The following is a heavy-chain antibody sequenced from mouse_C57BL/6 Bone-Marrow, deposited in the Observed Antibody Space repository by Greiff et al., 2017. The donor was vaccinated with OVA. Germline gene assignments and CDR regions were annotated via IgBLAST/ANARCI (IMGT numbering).Heavy chain of an antibody. Sequence: EVQLQQSGAEFVKPGASVKLSCTASGFNFKDYYMHWVKQRTEQGLEWIGRIDPEDGETKYAPKFQGKATITADKTSNTAYLQLSSLTSGETAVDYCALNVYVGVAYWGQGTLVTVSA. J-gene: IGHJ3*01. V-gene: IGHV14-2*01. CDR1: GFNFKDYY. D-gene: IGHD2-2*01. CDR3: ALNVYVGVAY. CDR2: IDPEDGET.